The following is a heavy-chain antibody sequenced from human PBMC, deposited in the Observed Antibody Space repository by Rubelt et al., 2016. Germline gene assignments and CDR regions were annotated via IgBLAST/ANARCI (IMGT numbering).Heavy chain of an antibody. CDR1: GFTFDDYT. D-gene: IGHD6-13*01. J-gene: IGHJ6*02. Sequence: EVQLVESGGVVVQPGGSLRLSCAASGFTFDDYTMHWVRQAPGKGLEWVSLISWDGGSTYYADSVKGRFTISRDNSKNSLYLQMNSLRTEYTALYYCAKDNSAARTADYYYYVIDVWGQGTTVTVSS. V-gene: IGHV3-43*01. CDR3: AKDNSAARTADYYYYVIDV. CDR2: ISWDGGST.